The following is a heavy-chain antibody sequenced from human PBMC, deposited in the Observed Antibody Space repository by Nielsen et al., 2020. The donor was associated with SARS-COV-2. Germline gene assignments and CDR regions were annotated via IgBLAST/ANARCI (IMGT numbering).Heavy chain of an antibody. D-gene: IGHD2-15*01. V-gene: IGHV3-21*04. J-gene: IGHJ4*02. Sequence: VRQAPGKGLEWVSSISSSSSYIYYADSVKGRFTISRDNAENSLSLQMNSLRAEDTAVYYCARVRVVVVVAATLGPYYFDYWGQGTLVTVSS. CDR2: ISSSSSYI. CDR3: ARVRVVVVVAATLGPYYFDY.